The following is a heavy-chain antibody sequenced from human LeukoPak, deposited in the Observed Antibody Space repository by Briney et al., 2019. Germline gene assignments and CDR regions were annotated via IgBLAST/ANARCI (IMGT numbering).Heavy chain of an antibody. Sequence: PGGSLRLSCAASGFTFSSYAMSWVRQAPGKGLEWVSAISGSGGSTYYADSVKGRFTISRDNSKNTLYLQMNSLRAEDTAVYYCAKFLGSSWTGSMDVWGQGTTVTVSS. CDR1: GFTFSSYA. CDR3: AKFLGSSWTGSMDV. J-gene: IGHJ6*02. V-gene: IGHV3-23*01. D-gene: IGHD6-13*01. CDR2: ISGSGGST.